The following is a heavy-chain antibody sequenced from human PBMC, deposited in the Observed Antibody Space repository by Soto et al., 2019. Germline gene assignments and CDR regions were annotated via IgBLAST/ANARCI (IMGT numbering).Heavy chain of an antibody. CDR1: GYSFTSYW. V-gene: IGHV5-51*01. Sequence: PGESLKISCNGSGYSFTSYWIGWVRQMPGKGLEWMGIIYPDDSDTRYSPSFQGQVTISADKSISTAYLQWSSLKASDTAMYYCARSGRFGELLKRPYYYYGMDVWGQGTKVTVYS. CDR2: IYPDDSDT. D-gene: IGHD3-10*01. J-gene: IGHJ6*02. CDR3: ARSGRFGELLKRPYYYYGMDV.